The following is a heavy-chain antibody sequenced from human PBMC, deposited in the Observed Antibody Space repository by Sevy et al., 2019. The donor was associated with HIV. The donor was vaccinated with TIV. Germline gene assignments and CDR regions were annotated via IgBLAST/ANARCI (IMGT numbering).Heavy chain of an antibody. Sequence: GGSLRLSCAASGFTFSSYGLHWVRQAPGRGLEWVAGILSVGNIKYYIDSVKSRFTISRDDSKNTLYLQMNSLRAEDTAVYYCARESGSGWYIDHWGQGALVTVSS. CDR3: ARESGSGWYIDH. CDR2: ILSVGNIK. D-gene: IGHD6-19*01. V-gene: IGHV3-33*01. J-gene: IGHJ4*02. CDR1: GFTFSSYG.